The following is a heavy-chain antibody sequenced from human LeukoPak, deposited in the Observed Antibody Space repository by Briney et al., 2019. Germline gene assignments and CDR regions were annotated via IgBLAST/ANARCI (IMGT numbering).Heavy chain of an antibody. D-gene: IGHD3-22*01. V-gene: IGHV1-18*01. CDR1: GYTFTSYG. CDR3: ARVEDYYHSSGYLEY. Sequence: ASVKVSCKASGYTFTSYGISWVRQAPGQGLEWMGWISAYNGNTNYAQKLQGRVTMTTDTSTSTAYMELRSLRSDDTAVYYCARVEDYYHSSGYLEYWGQGTLVTVSS. J-gene: IGHJ4*02. CDR2: ISAYNGNT.